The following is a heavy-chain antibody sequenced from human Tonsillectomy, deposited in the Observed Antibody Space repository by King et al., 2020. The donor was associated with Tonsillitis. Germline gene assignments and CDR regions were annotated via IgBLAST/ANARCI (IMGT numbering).Heavy chain of an antibody. CDR2: IYHTGST. Sequence: LQLQESGPGLVKPSETLSLTCTVSGGSISGSTYYWGWIRQPPGKGLEWIATIYHTGSTYYNPSLKSRVTISVDTSKNQFSLKLSSVTAADTAVYYCARVKGHLDYWGQGTLVTVSS. D-gene: IGHD3-3*02. J-gene: IGHJ4*02. V-gene: IGHV4-39*01. CDR1: GGSISGSTYY. CDR3: ARVKGHLDY.